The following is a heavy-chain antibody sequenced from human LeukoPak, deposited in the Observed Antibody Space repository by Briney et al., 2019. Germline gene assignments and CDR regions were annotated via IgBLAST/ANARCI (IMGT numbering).Heavy chain of an antibody. Sequence: PGGSRRLSCAASGFTFSTYAMHWVRQAPGKGLEWVAFMSYDGSNKDYADSVRGRFTISRDNSKNTLFLQMNSLRPEDTAVYYCARGPPNSAYYFDYWGQGTLVTVSS. V-gene: IGHV3-30-3*01. J-gene: IGHJ4*02. CDR2: MSYDGSNK. CDR1: GFTFSTYA. CDR3: ARGPPNSAYYFDY. D-gene: IGHD4-23*01.